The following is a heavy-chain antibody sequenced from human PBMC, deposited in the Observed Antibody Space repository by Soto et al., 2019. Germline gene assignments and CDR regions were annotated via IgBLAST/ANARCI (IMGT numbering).Heavy chain of an antibody. CDR1: GYSFTSYW. D-gene: IGHD6-13*01. J-gene: IGHJ4*02. V-gene: IGHV5-51*01. CDR3: ARQKMCSSSWYVFDY. Sequence: GESLKISCKGSGYSFTSYWIGWVRQMPGKGLEWMGIIYPGDSDTRYSPSFQGQVTISADKSISTAYLQWSSLKASDTAMYYCARQKMCSSSWYVFDYWGQGTLVTVSS. CDR2: IYPGDSDT.